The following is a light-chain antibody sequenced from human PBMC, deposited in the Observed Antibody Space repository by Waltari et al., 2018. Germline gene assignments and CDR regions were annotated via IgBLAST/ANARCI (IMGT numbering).Light chain of an antibody. Sequence: HSVLTQPPSTSGTPGQRVTLSCSGRTPPIGSHSVNWYQQPPGTSPKLPIYSNNQRPSGVPDRFSGSKSGTSASLAISGLQSEDEADYYCAAWDDSLNSLEFGGGTKLTVL. V-gene: IGLV1-44*01. CDR3: AAWDDSLNSLE. CDR2: SNN. J-gene: IGLJ2*01. CDR1: TPPIGSHS.